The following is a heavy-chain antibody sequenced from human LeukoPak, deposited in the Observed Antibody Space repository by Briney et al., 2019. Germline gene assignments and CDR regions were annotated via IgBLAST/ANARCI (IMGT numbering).Heavy chain of an antibody. Sequence: GGSLRLSCAASGFTFSSYSMNWVRQAPGKGLEWVSSISSSSSYIYYADSVKGRFTISRDNAKNSLYLQMNSLRAEDTAVYYCARVEGYCSGGSCSYYYGMDVWGQGTTVTVSS. CDR2: ISSSSSYI. CDR1: GFTFSSYS. D-gene: IGHD2-15*01. V-gene: IGHV3-21*01. CDR3: ARVEGYCSGGSCSYYYGMDV. J-gene: IGHJ6*02.